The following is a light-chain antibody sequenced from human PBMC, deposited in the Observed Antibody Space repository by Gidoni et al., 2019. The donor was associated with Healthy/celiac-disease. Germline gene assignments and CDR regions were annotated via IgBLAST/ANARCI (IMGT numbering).Light chain of an antibody. V-gene: IGKV3-20*01. J-gene: IGKJ4*01. CDR1: QSVSSSY. Sequence: EMVLTQSPGTLSLSPGERATLSCRASQSVSSSYLAWYQQKPGQAPRLLIYGASSRATGIPDRFSGSGSVTDFTPTISRLEPEDFAVYYCQQYGSSPPDLTFGGGTKVEIK. CDR2: GAS. CDR3: QQYGSSPPDLT.